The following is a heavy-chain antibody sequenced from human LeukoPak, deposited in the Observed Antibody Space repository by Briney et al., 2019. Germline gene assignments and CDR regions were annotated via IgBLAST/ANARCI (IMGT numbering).Heavy chain of an antibody. CDR1: GYTFTSYY. Sequence: GASVKVSCKASGYTFTSYYMHWGRQAPGQGLEWMGIINPSGGSTSYAQKFQGRVTMTRDMSTSTVYMELSSLRSEDTAVYYCARDFITMVRGVIHPPFDYWGQGTLVTVSS. J-gene: IGHJ4*02. CDR3: ARDFITMVRGVIHPPFDY. V-gene: IGHV1-46*01. D-gene: IGHD3-10*01. CDR2: INPSGGST.